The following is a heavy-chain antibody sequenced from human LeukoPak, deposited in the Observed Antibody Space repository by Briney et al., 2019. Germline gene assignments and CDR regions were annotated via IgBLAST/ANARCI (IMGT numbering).Heavy chain of an antibody. V-gene: IGHV3-21*01. J-gene: IGHJ3*02. Sequence: PGGSLRLSCAASGFTVSSNYMSWVRQAPGKGLEWVSSISSSSSYIYYADSVKGRFTISRDNAKNSLYLQMNSLRAEDTAVYYCARSIYCSGGSCYSGYAFDIWGQGTMVTVSS. CDR1: GFTVSSNY. CDR3: ARSIYCSGGSCYSGYAFDI. D-gene: IGHD2-15*01. CDR2: ISSSSSYI.